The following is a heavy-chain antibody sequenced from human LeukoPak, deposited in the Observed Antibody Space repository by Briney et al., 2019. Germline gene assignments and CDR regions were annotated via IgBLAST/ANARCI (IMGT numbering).Heavy chain of an antibody. J-gene: IGHJ5*02. CDR1: GYTFTSYG. CDR3: ATAVAHDEKYNWFDP. V-gene: IGHV1-18*01. Sequence: GASVKVSCKASGYTFTSYGISWVRQAPGQGLEWMGWISAYNGNTNYAQKLQGRVTMTEDTSTDTAYMELSSLRSEDTAVYYCATAVAHDEKYNWFDPWGQGTLVTVSS. CDR2: ISAYNGNT.